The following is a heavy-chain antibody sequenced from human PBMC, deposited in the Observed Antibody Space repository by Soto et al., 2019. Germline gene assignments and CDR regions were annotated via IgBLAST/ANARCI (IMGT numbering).Heavy chain of an antibody. CDR2: ISASGDST. V-gene: IGHV3-23*01. D-gene: IGHD4-4*01. CDR3: AKDRVGLHYYYGMDV. J-gene: IGHJ6*02. CDR1: GFTFNSYA. Sequence: GGSLRLSCAASGFTFNSYAMSWVRQAPGKGLEWLSGISASGDSTYYADSVKGRFTISRDNPKNTLYLQMNSLRAEDTAVYYCAKDRVGLHYYYGMDVWGQGTTVTVS.